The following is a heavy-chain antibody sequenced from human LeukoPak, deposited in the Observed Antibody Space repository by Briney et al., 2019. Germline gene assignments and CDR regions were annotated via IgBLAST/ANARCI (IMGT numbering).Heavy chain of an antibody. Sequence: GGSLRLSCATSGFPFETNAVSWVRQAPGKGLEWVATIGNTETFYADSVTGRFTISRDNSKNTVNLQMNRLRVEDTAIYYCAKDWIQFNRVFDCFDSWGQETLVTVSS. CDR3: AKDWIQFNRVFDCFDS. CDR2: IGNTET. CDR1: GFPFETNA. J-gene: IGHJ4*02. V-gene: IGHV3-23*01. D-gene: IGHD5-18*01.